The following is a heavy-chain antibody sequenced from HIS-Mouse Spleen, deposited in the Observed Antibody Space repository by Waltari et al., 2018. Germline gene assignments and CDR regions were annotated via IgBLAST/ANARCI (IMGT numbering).Heavy chain of an antibody. J-gene: IGHJ2*01. D-gene: IGHD6-13*01. CDR1: GGSISSSSYY. CDR2: IYYSGRP. V-gene: IGHV4-39*07. Sequence: QLQLQESGPGLVKPSETLSLTCTVSGGSISSSSYYWGWIRQPPGKGLEWIGSIYYSGRPYYYPSLQSRVTISVDTSKNQFSLKLSSVTAADTAVYYCAREIPYSSSWYDWYFDLWGRGTLVTVSS. CDR3: AREIPYSSSWYDWYFDL.